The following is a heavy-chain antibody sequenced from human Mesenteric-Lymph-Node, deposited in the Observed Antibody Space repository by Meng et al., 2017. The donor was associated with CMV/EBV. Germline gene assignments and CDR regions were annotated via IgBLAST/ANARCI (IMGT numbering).Heavy chain of an antibody. CDR1: GFTFDDYA. CDR3: AKDFTIYTIRALFDY. CDR2: ISWDGGSM. D-gene: IGHD3-9*01. J-gene: IGHJ4*02. Sequence: GGPLRLSCAASGFTFDDYAMHWVRQVPGKGLEWVSLISWDGGSMEYADSVKGRFTISRDNSKNSLYLQMDSLRAEDTALYYCAKDFTIYTIRALFDYWGQGTLVTVSS. V-gene: IGHV3-43D*03.